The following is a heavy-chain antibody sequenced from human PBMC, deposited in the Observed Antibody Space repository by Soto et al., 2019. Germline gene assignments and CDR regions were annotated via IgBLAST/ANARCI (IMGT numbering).Heavy chain of an antibody. D-gene: IGHD1-1*01. CDR3: ARGKGMEENYYYYGMDV. CDR1: GYTFSTYS. Sequence: ASVKVSCKASGYTFSTYSLHWVREAPGQGLEWMGWINGGNGHTRYSQKFKDRVTISRDTPASTAYMELSGLRSEDTAVYYCARGKGMEENYYYYGMDVWGQGTTVTVSS. J-gene: IGHJ6*02. V-gene: IGHV1-3*01. CDR2: INGGNGHT.